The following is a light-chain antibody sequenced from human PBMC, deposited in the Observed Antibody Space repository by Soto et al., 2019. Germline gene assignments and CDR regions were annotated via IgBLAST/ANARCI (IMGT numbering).Light chain of an antibody. Sequence: VLTKSPCTLSLSPGETATLTCSASHSVSSTFLAWYQQKPGQAPTLLIYDADTRATGIPDRFSGSGFGTHFTLTISSLEPEDFAMYYCQQSASSVTFGQGTRLEIK. J-gene: IGKJ5*01. V-gene: IGKV3-20*01. CDR2: DAD. CDR1: HSVSSTF. CDR3: QQSASSVT.